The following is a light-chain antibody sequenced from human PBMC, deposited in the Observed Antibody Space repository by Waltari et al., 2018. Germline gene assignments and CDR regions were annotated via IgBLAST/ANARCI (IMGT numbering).Light chain of an antibody. J-gene: IGLJ2*01. CDR1: NIGSKS. CDR2: YDN. Sequence: SYVLTQPPSVSVAPGETANLICGGDNIGSKSAHWYHQKPGQAPVLVIYYDNDRPAGIPARFSGSNSGNTATLTIARVEAGDEADYFCQVWDTGSDQVVFGGGTKLSVL. CDR3: QVWDTGSDQVV. V-gene: IGLV3-21*04.